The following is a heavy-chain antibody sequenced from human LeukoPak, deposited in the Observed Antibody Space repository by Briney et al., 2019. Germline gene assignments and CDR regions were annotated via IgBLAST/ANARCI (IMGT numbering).Heavy chain of an antibody. V-gene: IGHV3-30-3*01. CDR1: GSTFSSYA. CDR2: ISYDGSNK. Sequence: GGSLRLSCAASGSTFSSYAMHWVRQAPGKGLEWVAVISYDGSNKYYADSVKGRFTISRDNSKNTLYLQMNSLRAEDTAVYYCAGDSGYLEWFRGLGGGFDYWGQGTLVTVSS. CDR3: AGDSGYLEWFRGLGGGFDY. D-gene: IGHD3-3*01. J-gene: IGHJ4*02.